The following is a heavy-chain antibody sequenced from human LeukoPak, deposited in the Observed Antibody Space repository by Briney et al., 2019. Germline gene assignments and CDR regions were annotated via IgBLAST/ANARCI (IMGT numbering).Heavy chain of an antibody. D-gene: IGHD1-26*01. J-gene: IGHJ5*02. CDR2: IYYSGST. V-gene: IGHV4-39*01. CDR3: ARRVGARVFDP. CDR1: GGSISSRSYY. Sequence: SETLSLTCTVSGGSISSRSYYWGWIRQPPGKGLEWIGSIYYSGSTYYNPSLKSRVTISVDTSKNQFSLKLSSVTAADTAVYYCARRVGARVFDPWGQGTLVTVSS.